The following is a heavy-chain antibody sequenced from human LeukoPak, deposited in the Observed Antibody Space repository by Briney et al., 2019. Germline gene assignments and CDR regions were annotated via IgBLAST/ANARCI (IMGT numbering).Heavy chain of an antibody. V-gene: IGHV4-4*07. CDR3: ARDDLARLGEFYMDV. D-gene: IGHD3-16*01. J-gene: IGHJ6*03. CDR2: IYNGARP. CDR1: GESISSFY. Sequence: TSETLSLTCSVSGESISSFYWSWVRQPAGRGLEWIGRIYNGARPVYNPSLKSRLTMSVDTSMNQVSLKLTSVTAADTAVYYCARDDLARLGEFYMDVWGKGTTVTIS.